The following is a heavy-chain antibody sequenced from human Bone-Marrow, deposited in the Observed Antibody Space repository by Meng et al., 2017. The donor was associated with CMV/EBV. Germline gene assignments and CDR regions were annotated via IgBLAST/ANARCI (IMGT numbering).Heavy chain of an antibody. CDR2: IYYCGSP. CDR3: ARLSLYYGSGSYWPRPNYFDY. Sequence: SYWGCLGHPPGQGLECIGSIYYCGSPSYNPSLKSPVTISVDTSKNQFSLKLSSVTAADTAVYYRARLSLYYGSGSYWPRPNYFDYWGQGTLVTVSS. J-gene: IGHJ4*02. D-gene: IGHD3-10*01. V-gene: IGHV4-39*01. CDR1: SY.